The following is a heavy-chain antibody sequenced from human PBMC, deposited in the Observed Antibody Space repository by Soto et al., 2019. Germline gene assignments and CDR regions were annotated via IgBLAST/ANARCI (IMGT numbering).Heavy chain of an antibody. CDR1: GFTFSSYA. D-gene: IGHD3-22*01. CDR3: AREHYYDSSGYWDY. V-gene: IGHV3-30-3*01. Sequence: GGSLRLSCAASGFTFSSYAMHWVRQAPGKGLEWVAVISYDGSNKYYADSVKGRFTTSRDNSKNTLYLQMNSLRAEDTAVYYCAREHYYDSSGYWDYWGQGTLVTVSS. CDR2: ISYDGSNK. J-gene: IGHJ4*02.